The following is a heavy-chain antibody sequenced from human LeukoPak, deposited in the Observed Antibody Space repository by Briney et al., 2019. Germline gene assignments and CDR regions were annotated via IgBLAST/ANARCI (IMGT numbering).Heavy chain of an antibody. CDR1: GGSFSGYY. J-gene: IGHJ4*02. CDR2: INHSGST. D-gene: IGHD2-21*01. V-gene: IGHV4-34*01. CDR3: ARGFRLDS. Sequence: SETLSLTCAVYGGSFSGYYWSWIRQPPGKGLEWIGEINHSGSTNYNPSLKSRVTISVDTSKNQFSLKLSPVTAADTAVYYCARGFRLDSWGQGTLVTVSS.